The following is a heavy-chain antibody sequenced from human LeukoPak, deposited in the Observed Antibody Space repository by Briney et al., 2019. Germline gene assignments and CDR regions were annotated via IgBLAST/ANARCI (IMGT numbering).Heavy chain of an antibody. J-gene: IGHJ4*02. CDR2: IYHSGST. V-gene: IGHV4-38-2*02. Sequence: SETLSLTCTVSGYSISSGYYWGWIRQPPGKGLEWIGSIYHSGSTYYNPSLKSRVTISVDTSKNQFSLKLSSVTAADTAVYYCARHGSGYLVYWGQGTLVTVSS. CDR1: GYSISSGYY. CDR3: ARHGSGYLVY. D-gene: IGHD3-22*01.